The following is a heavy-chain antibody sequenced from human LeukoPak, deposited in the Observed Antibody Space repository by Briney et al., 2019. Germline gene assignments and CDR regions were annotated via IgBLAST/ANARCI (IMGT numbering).Heavy chain of an antibody. D-gene: IGHD6-19*01. J-gene: IGHJ4*02. Sequence: GGSLRLSCAASGFTFDGYAMHWVRQAPGKGLEWVSLISWDGGSTYYADSVKGRFTISRDNSKNSLYLQMNSLRAEDTALYYCAKDSSGGTLDYWGQGTLVTVSS. V-gene: IGHV3-43D*03. CDR2: ISWDGGST. CDR1: GFTFDGYA. CDR3: AKDSSGGTLDY.